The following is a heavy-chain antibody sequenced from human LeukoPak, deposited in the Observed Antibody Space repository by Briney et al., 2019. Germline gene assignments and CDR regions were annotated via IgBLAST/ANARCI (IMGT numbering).Heavy chain of an antibody. J-gene: IGHJ4*02. V-gene: IGHV3-66*01. CDR1: EFTVSSNY. D-gene: IGHD6-19*01. CDR2: IYGGGNT. CDR3: ARLHDSGWSYFDS. Sequence: PGGSLRRSCAASEFTVSSNYMSWARQAPGKGLEWVSVIYGGGNTYYADSVKGRFTISRDSSKNTLYLQMNSLRAEDTAMYYCARLHDSGWSYFDSWGQGTLVTVSS.